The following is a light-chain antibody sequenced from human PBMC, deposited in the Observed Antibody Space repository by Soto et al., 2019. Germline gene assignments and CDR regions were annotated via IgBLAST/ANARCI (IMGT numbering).Light chain of an antibody. V-gene: IGKV1-6*02. CDR3: LQDYGDSWT. Sequence: IQMTQSPSTLAASVGDRVAIACRASRDVGSDVSWYQQKPGQAPKLLIYAASNLYTGVPSRFSGSRSGTEFTLTISSLQPEDFASYYCLQDYGDSWTFGQGTKVDIK. J-gene: IGKJ1*01. CDR1: RDVGSD. CDR2: AAS.